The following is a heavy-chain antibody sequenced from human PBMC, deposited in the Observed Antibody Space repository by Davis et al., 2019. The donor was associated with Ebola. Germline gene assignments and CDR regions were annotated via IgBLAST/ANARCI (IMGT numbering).Heavy chain of an antibody. Sequence: GGSLRLSCAASGFTFSSYDMHWVRHATGKGLEWVSAIGTAGDTYYPGSVKGRFTISRENAKNSLYLQMNSLRAGDTAVYYCARGRTAAGILYYYYGMDVWGQGTTVTVSS. CDR3: ARGRTAAGILYYYYGMDV. CDR2: IGTAGDT. CDR1: GFTFSSYD. J-gene: IGHJ6*02. D-gene: IGHD6-13*01. V-gene: IGHV3-13*01.